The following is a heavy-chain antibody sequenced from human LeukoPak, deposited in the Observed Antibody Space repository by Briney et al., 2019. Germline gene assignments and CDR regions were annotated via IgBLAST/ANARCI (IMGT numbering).Heavy chain of an antibody. CDR2: IKEDGSEK. D-gene: IGHD2-21*01. J-gene: IGHJ6*01. CDR1: GFTFSDYW. CDR3: VCHVVLSVGYHYGLGV. Sequence: PGGSLRLSCVASGFTFSDYWMSWVRQAPGKGLEWVSDIKEDGSEKYYVDSVKGRSTISRDNAKNSLYLQMNSLRVEDTAVYYCVCHVVLSVGYHYGLGVWGQGTTVTVSS. V-gene: IGHV3-7*02.